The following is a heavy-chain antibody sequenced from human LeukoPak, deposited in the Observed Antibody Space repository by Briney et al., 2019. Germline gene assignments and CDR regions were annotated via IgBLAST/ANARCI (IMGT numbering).Heavy chain of an antibody. Sequence: SETLSLTCTVSGGSISSGDYYWSWIRQPPGKGLEWIGYIYYSGSTYYNPSLKSRVTISVDTSKNQFSLKLSSVTAADTAVYYCARDLSYYDSSGYNPWGQGTLVTVSS. CDR3: ARDLSYYDSSGYNP. V-gene: IGHV4-30-4*01. CDR1: GGSISSGDYY. J-gene: IGHJ5*02. D-gene: IGHD3-22*01. CDR2: IYYSGST.